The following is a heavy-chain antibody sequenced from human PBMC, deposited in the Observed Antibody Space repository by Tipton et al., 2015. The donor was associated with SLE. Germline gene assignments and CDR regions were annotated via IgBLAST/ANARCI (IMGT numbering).Heavy chain of an antibody. V-gene: IGHV4-4*07. Sequence: TLSLTCTVSGDSISNYYWSWIRQSAGKGLEWMGRFYPGGTTSYNPSFKSRVTMSADTSKNQFSLKLNSVTAADTAVYYCARGFKAVDATGWFDPWGQGTLVTVSS. J-gene: IGHJ5*02. CDR2: FYPGGTT. D-gene: IGHD6-19*01. CDR3: ARGFKAVDATGWFDP. CDR1: GDSISNYY.